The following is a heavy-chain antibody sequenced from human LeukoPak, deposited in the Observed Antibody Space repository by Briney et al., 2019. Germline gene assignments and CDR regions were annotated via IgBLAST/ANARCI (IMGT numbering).Heavy chain of an antibody. CDR1: EFNFSSYG. D-gene: IGHD2-21*02. Sequence: GGSLRLSCVASEFNFSSYGMQWFRQAPGKGLVWVSRIFADGSTTSYADSVKGRFTISRDDAKNTLYLQMNSLRAEDTAVYYSARDLPREVTLDYWGQGTLVTVSP. CDR3: ARDLPREVTLDY. J-gene: IGHJ4*01. CDR2: IFADGSTT. V-gene: IGHV3-74*01.